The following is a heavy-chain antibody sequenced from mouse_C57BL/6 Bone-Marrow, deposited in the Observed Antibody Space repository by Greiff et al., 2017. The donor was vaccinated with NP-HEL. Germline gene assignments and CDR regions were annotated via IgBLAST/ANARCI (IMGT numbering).Heavy chain of an antibody. CDR3: ARYDGNYAYWYFDG. CDR1: GYTFTSYW. CDR2: IHPNSGST. Sequence: QVQLQQPGAELVKPGASVKLSCKASGYTFTSYWMHWVKQRPGQGLEWIGMIHPNSGSTNYNEKFKSKATLTVDKSSSTAYMQLSSLTSEDSAVYYCARYDGNYAYWYFDGWGTGTTVTVSS. V-gene: IGHV1-64*01. D-gene: IGHD2-1*01. J-gene: IGHJ1*03.